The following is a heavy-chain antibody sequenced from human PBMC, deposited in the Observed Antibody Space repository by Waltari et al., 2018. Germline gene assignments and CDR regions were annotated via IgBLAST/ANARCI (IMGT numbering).Heavy chain of an antibody. CDR2: INPRGGRT. Sequence: QVHLIQSGAELRKPGASVKVSCTASGFTLTNYYFHWVRQAPGQGLEWMGTINPRGGRTKYAQNFQYRVSITRDTATSTVDMELSSLRSEDTAVYYCARGFFGSETSYNYINCFDPWGQGTLVTVSS. CDR3: ARGFFGSETSYNYINCFDP. CDR1: GFTLTNYY. J-gene: IGHJ5*02. D-gene: IGHD3-10*01. V-gene: IGHV1-46*01.